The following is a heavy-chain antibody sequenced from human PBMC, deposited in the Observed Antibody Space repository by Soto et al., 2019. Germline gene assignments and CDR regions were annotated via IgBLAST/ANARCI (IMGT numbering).Heavy chain of an antibody. J-gene: IGHJ5*02. V-gene: IGHV3-30-3*01. CDR2: ISYDGSNK. D-gene: IGHD2-2*01. Sequence: GGSLRLSCAASGFTFSSYAMHWVRQAPGKGLEWVAVISYDGSNKYYADSVKGRFTISRDNSKNTLYLQMNSLRAEDTAVYYCARGGVVPAAISSFDPWGQGTLVTVSS. CDR3: ARGGVVPAAISSFDP. CDR1: GFTFSSYA.